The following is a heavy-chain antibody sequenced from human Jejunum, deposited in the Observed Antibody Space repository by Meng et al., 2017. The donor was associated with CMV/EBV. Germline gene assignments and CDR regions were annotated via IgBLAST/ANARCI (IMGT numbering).Heavy chain of an antibody. CDR2: LSSGGST. CDR3: ARGPYDSSGYYKPDLDY. J-gene: IGHJ4*02. D-gene: IGHD3-22*01. Sequence: FTLTAHSMGFVRPAPGNCLEWLSVLSSGGSTYYADSVQCRFTISRDNSKHTLYLQMNSLRAEDTAVYYCARGPYDSSGYYKPDLDYWGQGTLVTVSS. CDR1: FTLTAHS. V-gene: IGHV3-66*02.